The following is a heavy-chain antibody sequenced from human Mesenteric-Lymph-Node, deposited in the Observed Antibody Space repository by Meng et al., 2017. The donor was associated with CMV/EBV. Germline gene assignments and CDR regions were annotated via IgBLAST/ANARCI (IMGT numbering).Heavy chain of an antibody. Sequence: ETLSLTCAASGFTFSSYSMNWVRQAPGKGLEWVSYISSSSSTIYYADSVKGRFTISRDDSKNTLYLQMNSLRGEDTAVYYCARDMDYWGQGTLVTVSS. CDR2: ISSSSSTI. V-gene: IGHV3-48*01. CDR3: ARDMDY. J-gene: IGHJ4*02. CDR1: GFTFSSYS.